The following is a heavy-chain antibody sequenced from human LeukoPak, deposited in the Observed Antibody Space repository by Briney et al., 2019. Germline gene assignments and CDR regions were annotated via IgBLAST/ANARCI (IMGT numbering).Heavy chain of an antibody. V-gene: IGHV4-59*01. CDR2: IYYSGST. CDR1: GGSISGYY. D-gene: IGHD2-15*01. CDR3: ARGGSCSGGSCYFFDY. Sequence: SETLSLTCTVSGGSISGYYWSWVRQPPGKGLEWIGYIYYSGSTSYNPSLRSRVTISVDTSKNQFSLKLSSVTAADTAIYYCARGGSCSGGSCYFFDYWGQGTLVTVSS. J-gene: IGHJ4*02.